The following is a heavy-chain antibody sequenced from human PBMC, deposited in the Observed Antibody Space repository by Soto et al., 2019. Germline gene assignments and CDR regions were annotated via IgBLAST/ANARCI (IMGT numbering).Heavy chain of an antibody. CDR3: AKDSGSRFLEWLDYFDY. Sequence: QVQLVESGGGVVQPGRSLRLSCAASGFTFSSYGMHWVRQAPGKGLEWVAVISYDGNNKYYADSVKGRFTISRDNSKNTLYLQMNSLRAEDTAVYYCAKDSGSRFLEWLDYFDYWGQGTLVTVSS. V-gene: IGHV3-30*18. CDR1: GFTFSSYG. D-gene: IGHD3-3*01. J-gene: IGHJ4*02. CDR2: ISYDGNNK.